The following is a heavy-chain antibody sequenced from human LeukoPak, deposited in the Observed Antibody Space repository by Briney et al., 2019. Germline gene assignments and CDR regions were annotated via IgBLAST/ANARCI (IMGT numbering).Heavy chain of an antibody. V-gene: IGHV3-21*04. D-gene: IGHD2-2*01. J-gene: IGHJ4*02. CDR3: VRGTDCSATTCYPLSAFDF. CDR1: GFIFSDFG. Sequence: TGGSLRLSCVASGFIFSDFGMNWVRQVPGKGLEWVAFISSRGTSTFYAESVKGRFTISRDTAKKSLDLQMTSLRVEDTAAYYCVRGTDCSATTCYPLSAFDFWGQGTLVTVSS. CDR2: ISSRGTST.